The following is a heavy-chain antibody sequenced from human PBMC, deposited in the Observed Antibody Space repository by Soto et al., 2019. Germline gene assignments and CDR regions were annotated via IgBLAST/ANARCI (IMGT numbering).Heavy chain of an antibody. CDR3: ARQLTRARDLDY. V-gene: IGHV1-69*01. J-gene: IGHJ4*02. D-gene: IGHD2-2*01. Sequence: QVQLVQSGAEVKKPGSSVKVSCKASGGTFSSYAISWVRQAPGQGLEWMGGIIPIFGTANYAQKVQGRVTISADEATSAAYMERSSLRAEDTAANYRARQLTRARDLDYWGQGTLVTVSS. CDR2: IIPIFGTA. CDR1: GGTFSSYA.